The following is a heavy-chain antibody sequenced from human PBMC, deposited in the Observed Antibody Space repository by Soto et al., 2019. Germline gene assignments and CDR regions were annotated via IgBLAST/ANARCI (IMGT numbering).Heavy chain of an antibody. J-gene: IGHJ4*02. Sequence: TGLSLRLSCAASGFTFSSCARGWFRQAKGKGLEWISFIRRRAYGATTEYAASVKGRFTISRDDSKKTAYLQMNTVETEDTATYFCTRDLSGDSRDYFPFDYWGPGTLVTVSS. D-gene: IGHD3-22*01. CDR1: GFTFSSCA. CDR3: TRDLSGDSRDYFPFDY. V-gene: IGHV3-49*03. CDR2: IRRRAYGATT.